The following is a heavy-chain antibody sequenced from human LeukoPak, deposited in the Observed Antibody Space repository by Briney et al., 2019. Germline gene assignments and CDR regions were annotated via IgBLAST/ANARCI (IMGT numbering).Heavy chain of an antibody. V-gene: IGHV3-23*01. D-gene: IGHD6-13*01. J-gene: IGHJ4*02. CDR2: ISGSGTTT. Sequence: PGGSLRLSCAASGFTFSSYSMNWVRQAPGKGLEWVSVISGSGTTTYYADSVKGRFTISRDNSKNTLYLQLNSLRVDDTAVYYCAKVAGQSSEYWGQGTLVTVSS. CDR3: AKVAGQSSEY. CDR1: GFTFSSYS.